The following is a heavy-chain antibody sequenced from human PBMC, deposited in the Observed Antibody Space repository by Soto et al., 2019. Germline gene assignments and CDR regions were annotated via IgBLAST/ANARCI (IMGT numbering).Heavy chain of an antibody. D-gene: IGHD3-10*01. CDR2: MNPNSGNT. Sequence: QVQLVQSGAEVKKPGASVKVSCKASGYTFTSYDINGVRQATGQGLEWMGWMNPNSGNTGYAQKFQGRVTMTRNTSISTAYMELSSLRSEDTAVYYCARGVRYYGSGYYNWFDPWGQGTLVTVSS. CDR1: GYTFTSYD. CDR3: ARGVRYYGSGYYNWFDP. J-gene: IGHJ5*02. V-gene: IGHV1-8*01.